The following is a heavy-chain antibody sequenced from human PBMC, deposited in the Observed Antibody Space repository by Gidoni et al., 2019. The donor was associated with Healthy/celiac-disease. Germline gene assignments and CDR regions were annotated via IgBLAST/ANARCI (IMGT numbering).Heavy chain of an antibody. V-gene: IGHV3-30-3*01. CDR1: GFTFIRYA. CDR3: ARDLYQVVPAAYYYYGMDV. D-gene: IGHD2-2*01. J-gene: IGHJ6*02. Sequence: QVQLVESGGGVVQPGRSLRLSCSASGFTFIRYAMHWVRQAPGKGLEWVAVISYDGSNKYYADSVKGRFTISRDNSKNTLYLQMNSLRAEDTAVYYCARDLYQVVPAAYYYYGMDVWGQGTTVTVSS. CDR2: ISYDGSNK.